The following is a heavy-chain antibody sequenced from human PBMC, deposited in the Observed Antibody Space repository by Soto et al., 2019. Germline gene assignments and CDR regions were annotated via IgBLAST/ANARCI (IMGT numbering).Heavy chain of an antibody. Sequence: GASMKGSCKGSGGTFSSYAISWVRQAPGQGLEWMGGIIPIFGTANYAQKLQGRVTITADKSTSTAYMELSSLRSEDTAVYYCARGPYYCGGDCYGDFDIWGQGTMVTVSS. J-gene: IGHJ3*02. V-gene: IGHV1-69*06. CDR3: ARGPYYCGGDCYGDFDI. D-gene: IGHD2-21*02. CDR2: IIPIFGTA. CDR1: GGTFSSYA.